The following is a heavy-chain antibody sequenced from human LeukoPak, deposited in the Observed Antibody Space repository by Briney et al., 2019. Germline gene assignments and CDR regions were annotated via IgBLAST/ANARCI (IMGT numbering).Heavy chain of an antibody. D-gene: IGHD5-12*01. CDR2: ISYDGSNK. CDR1: GFTFSSYA. CDR3: ASGGSGYDLDY. V-gene: IGHV3-30*04. Sequence: GGSLRLSCAASGFTFSSYAMHLVRQAPGKGLEWVAVISYDGSNKYYADSVKGRFTISRDNSKNTLYLQMNSLRAEDTAVYYCASGGSGYDLDYWGQGTLVTVSS. J-gene: IGHJ4*02.